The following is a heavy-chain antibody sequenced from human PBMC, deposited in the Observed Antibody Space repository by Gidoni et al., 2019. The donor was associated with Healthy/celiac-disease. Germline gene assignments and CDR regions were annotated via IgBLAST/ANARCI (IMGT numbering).Heavy chain of an antibody. D-gene: IGHD2-21*02. J-gene: IGHJ5*02. V-gene: IGHV1-69*01. CDR2: IIPIFGTA. Sequence: QVQLVQSGAEVKKPGSSVKVSCKASGGTFSSYAISWVRQAPGQGLEWMGGIIPIFGTANYAQKFQGRVTITADESTSTAYMELSSLRSEDTAVYYCARDVGPYCGGDCPMWWFDPWGQGTLVTVSS. CDR1: GGTFSSYA. CDR3: ARDVGPYCGGDCPMWWFDP.